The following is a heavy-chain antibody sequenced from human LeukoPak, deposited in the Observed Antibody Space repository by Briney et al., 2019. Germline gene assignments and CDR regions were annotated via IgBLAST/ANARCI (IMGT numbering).Heavy chain of an antibody. D-gene: IGHD6-19*01. CDR1: GFTFSSYG. V-gene: IGHV3-30*02. J-gene: IGHJ4*02. Sequence: PGGSLRLSCAASGFTFSSYGMHWVRQAPGKGLEWVAFIQYNGGSKYYADSVKGRFTISRDNSKNTLYLQMNSLGTEDTAVYYCAPRGIAVAGPFDYWSQGTLVTVSS. CDR2: IQYNGGSK. CDR3: APRGIAVAGPFDY.